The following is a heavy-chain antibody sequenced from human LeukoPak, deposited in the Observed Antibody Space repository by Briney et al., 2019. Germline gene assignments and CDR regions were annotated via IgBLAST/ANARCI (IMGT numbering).Heavy chain of an antibody. Sequence: PGGSLRLSCAASGFTVSSNYMSWVRQAPGKGLEWVSVIYSGGSTYYADSVKGRFTISRDNSKNTLYLQMNSLRAEDTAVYYCARDSSYYGSGCYRNWARGPLVPVPS. D-gene: IGHD3-10*01. CDR1: GFTVSSNY. CDR3: ARDSSYYGSGCYRN. CDR2: IYSGGST. J-gene: IGHJ4*02. V-gene: IGHV3-66*01.